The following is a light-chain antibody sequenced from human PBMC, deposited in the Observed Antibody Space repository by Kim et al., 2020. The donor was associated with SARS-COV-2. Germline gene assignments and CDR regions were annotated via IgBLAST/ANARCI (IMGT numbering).Light chain of an antibody. CDR1: QSVSSS. CDR3: QQYGSSLWT. CDR2: VAS. V-gene: IGKV3-20*01. Sequence: LSPGERATLSCRASQSVSSSLAWCQQKPGQAPRLLIYVASNRATGIPDRFSGSGSGTDFTLTISRLEPEDFAMYYCQQYGSSLWTFGQGTKVDIK. J-gene: IGKJ1*01.